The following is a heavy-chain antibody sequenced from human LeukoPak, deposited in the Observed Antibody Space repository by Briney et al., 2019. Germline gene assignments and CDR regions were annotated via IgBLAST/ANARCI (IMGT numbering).Heavy chain of an antibody. CDR1: GFTFSSYS. V-gene: IGHV3-21*01. CDR3: ARDDTVTAFF. D-gene: IGHD5-18*01. J-gene: IGHJ4*02. CDR2: ISSSSSYI. Sequence: GGSLRLSCAASGFTFSSYSMNWVCQAPGKGLEWVSSISSSSSYIYYADSVKGRFTISRDNAKNSLYLQMNSLTAEDTAVYYCARDDTVTAFFWGQGTLVTVSS.